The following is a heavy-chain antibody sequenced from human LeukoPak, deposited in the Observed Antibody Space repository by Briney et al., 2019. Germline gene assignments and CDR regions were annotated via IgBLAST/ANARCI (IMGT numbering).Heavy chain of an antibody. CDR1: GGSFSGYY. D-gene: IGHD2-15*01. CDR2: INHSGST. CDR3: ARVSVDIVVVVAATTYYYGMDV. V-gene: IGHV4-34*01. J-gene: IGHJ6*04. Sequence: KPSETLSLTCAVYGGSFSGYYWSWIRQPPGKGLERIGEINHSGSTNYNASLKSRVTIAVDTSKNQFSLKLSSVTAADTAVYYCARVSVDIVVVVAATTYYYGMDVWGKGTTVTVSS.